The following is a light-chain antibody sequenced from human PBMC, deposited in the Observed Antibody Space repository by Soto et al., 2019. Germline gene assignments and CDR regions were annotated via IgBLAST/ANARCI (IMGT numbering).Light chain of an antibody. CDR3: QQYKNWPL. J-gene: IGKJ5*01. Sequence: EIVLTQSPGTRSLSPLGIATLSFMASQSFSSSYLAWYQQKPGHAPRLLIYGASNRATGIPARFSGSGSGTDFTLTISSLQSEDFAVYYCQQYKNWPLFGQGTRLEI. V-gene: IGKV3-20*01. CDR2: GAS. CDR1: QSFSSSY.